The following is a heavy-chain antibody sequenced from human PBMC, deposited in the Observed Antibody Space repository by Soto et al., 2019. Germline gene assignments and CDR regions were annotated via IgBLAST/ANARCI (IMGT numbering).Heavy chain of an antibody. J-gene: IGHJ6*02. Sequence: SETLSLTCTVSGGSISSYYWSWIRQPPGKGLEWIGYIYYSGSTNYNPSLKSRVTISVDTSKNQFSLKLSSVTAADTAVYYCAREYQVPRYGTDVWGQGTTVTVSS. V-gene: IGHV4-59*01. D-gene: IGHD2-2*01. CDR3: AREYQVPRYGTDV. CDR1: GGSISSYY. CDR2: IYYSGST.